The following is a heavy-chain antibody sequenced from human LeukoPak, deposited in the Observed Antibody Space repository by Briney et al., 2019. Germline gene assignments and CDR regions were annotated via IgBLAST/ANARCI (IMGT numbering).Heavy chain of an antibody. CDR2: INPNSGNT. J-gene: IGHJ4*02. V-gene: IGHV1-8*03. Sequence: GASVKVSCKASGYTFTNYEINWVRQATGQGLEWMGWINPNSGNTGDLQKFQGRVTITRKTSINTAYMDLSSLRSEDTAVYYCARGPPYGPQHYWGQGTLVTVSS. CDR1: GYTFTNYE. D-gene: IGHD4-17*01. CDR3: ARGPPYGPQHY.